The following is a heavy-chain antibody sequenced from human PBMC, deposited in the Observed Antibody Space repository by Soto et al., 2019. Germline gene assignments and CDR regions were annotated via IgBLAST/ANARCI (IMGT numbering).Heavy chain of an antibody. J-gene: IGHJ6*02. V-gene: IGHV1-2*04. D-gene: IGHD2-15*01. CDR1: GYTFTGYY. CDR3: ARAIGYCSGGSCPHTYYYMDV. CDR2: INPNSGGT. Sequence: GASVKVSCKASGYTFTGYYMHWVRQAPEQGLEWMGWINPNSGGTNYAQKFQGWVTMTRDTSISTAYMELSRLTSDDTAVYYCARAIGYCSGGSCPHTYYYMDVWGQGTTVTVSS.